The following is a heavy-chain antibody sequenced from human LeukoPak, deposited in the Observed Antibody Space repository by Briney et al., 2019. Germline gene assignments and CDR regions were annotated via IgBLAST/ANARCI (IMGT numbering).Heavy chain of an antibody. J-gene: IGHJ4*02. Sequence: GSLRLSCAASGFTFSSDYMSWVRQAPGKGLEWVANINQDGNVEYYVDSVKGRFTISRDNAKNSLYLQMSSLRADDTAVYYCARGHSGDWALGGQGTLVTVSS. CDR2: INQDGNVE. D-gene: IGHD2-21*02. V-gene: IGHV3-7*01. CDR1: GFTFSSDY. CDR3: ARGHSGDWAL.